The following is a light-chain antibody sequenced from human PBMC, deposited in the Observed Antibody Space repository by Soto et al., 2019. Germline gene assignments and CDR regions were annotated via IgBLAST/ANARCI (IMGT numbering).Light chain of an antibody. CDR2: DAS. J-gene: IGKJ3*01. CDR1: QSISTW. Sequence: DIQMTQSPSTLSASVGDRVTITCLASQSISTWLAWYQQKPGKAPKLLIYDASILESGVPSRFSGSGSGTEFTLTISSLQPDDFATYYCQQYNSFSGVTFGPGTKVDNK. CDR3: QQYNSFSGVT. V-gene: IGKV1-5*01.